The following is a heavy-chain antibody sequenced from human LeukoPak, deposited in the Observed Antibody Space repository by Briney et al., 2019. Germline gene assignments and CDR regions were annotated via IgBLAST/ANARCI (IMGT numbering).Heavy chain of an antibody. CDR1: GFTFSSYG. V-gene: IGHV3-33*01. J-gene: IGHJ6*03. CDR2: IWYDGSNK. D-gene: IGHD4-23*01. CDR3: ARGGNGGNRRSQAPHLIMDV. Sequence: GGSLRLSCAASGFTFSSYGMHWVRQAPGKGLEWVAVIWYDGSNKYYADSVKGRFTISRDNSKNTLYLQMNSLRAEDTAVYYCARGGNGGNRRSQAPHLIMDVWGKGTTVTVSS.